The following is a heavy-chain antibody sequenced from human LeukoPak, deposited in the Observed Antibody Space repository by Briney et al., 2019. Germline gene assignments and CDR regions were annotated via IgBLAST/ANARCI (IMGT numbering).Heavy chain of an antibody. V-gene: IGHV3-49*04. CDR3: ARGIIGLRGFDY. Sequence: GGSLRLSCVASGFTFSGHSMHWVRQAPGKGLEWVGFIRNKAYGGTAEYAASVKGRFTISRDDSKSIAYLQMNSLKTEDTAVYYCARGIIGLRGFDYWGQGTLVTVSS. J-gene: IGHJ4*02. D-gene: IGHD1-20*01. CDR1: GFTFSGHS. CDR2: IRNKAYGGTA.